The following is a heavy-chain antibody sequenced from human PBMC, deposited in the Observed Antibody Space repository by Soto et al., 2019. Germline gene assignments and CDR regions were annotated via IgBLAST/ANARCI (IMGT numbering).Heavy chain of an antibody. D-gene: IGHD5-12*01. Sequence: GGSLRLSCAASGFTFSNYGMHWVRQAPGKGLEWVAVIWYDGSNKYYTDSVKGRFTISRDNSKNTLYLQMNSLRAEDTAVYYCARWSGYHETFYFDSWGQGALVTVS. CDR2: IWYDGSNK. CDR1: GFTFSNYG. J-gene: IGHJ4*02. V-gene: IGHV3-33*01. CDR3: ARWSGYHETFYFDS.